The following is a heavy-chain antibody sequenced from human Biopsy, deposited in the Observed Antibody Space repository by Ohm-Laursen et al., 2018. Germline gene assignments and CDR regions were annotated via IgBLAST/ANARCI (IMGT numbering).Heavy chain of an antibody. CDR2: ISGYNGNT. D-gene: IGHD3-3*01. Sequence: ASVKVSCNASGYNFNSYGISWVRQAPGQGLEWMGRISGYNGNTLYAQKFQHRVTMTTDTSTSTAYMELMSLTSDDTAVYYCARISITRLLDYWGQGTLVTVSS. V-gene: IGHV1-18*01. CDR3: ARISITRLLDY. J-gene: IGHJ4*02. CDR1: GYNFNSYG.